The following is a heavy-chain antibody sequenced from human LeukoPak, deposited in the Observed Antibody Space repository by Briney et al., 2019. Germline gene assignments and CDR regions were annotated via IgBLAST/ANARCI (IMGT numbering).Heavy chain of an antibody. CDR3: ARQDYSGNPIFDY. CDR2: INPGDSDM. CDR1: GYVFSTYW. D-gene: IGHD4-23*01. J-gene: IGHJ4*02. Sequence: GESLKISCKVSGYVFSTYWIGWVRQLPGKGLEWMGIINPGDSDMRYSPSFEGQVTFSVDKSISTAYLQWSTRKASDTAMYYCARQDYSGNPIFDYWGQGTLVTVSS. V-gene: IGHV5-51*01.